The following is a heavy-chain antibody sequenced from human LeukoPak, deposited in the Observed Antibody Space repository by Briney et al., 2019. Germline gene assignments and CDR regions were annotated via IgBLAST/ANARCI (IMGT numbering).Heavy chain of an antibody. J-gene: IGHJ3*02. CDR3: ARGPDNIVVVPAAIEAAAGTSDAFDI. CDR1: GGTFSSYA. D-gene: IGHD2-2*01. CDR2: IIPIFGTA. Sequence: SVKVSCKASGGTFSSYAISWVRQAPGQGLEWMGGIIPIFGTANYAQKFQGRVTITTDESTRTAYMELSSLRSEDTAVYYCARGPDNIVVVPAAIEAAAGTSDAFDIWGQGTMVTVSS. V-gene: IGHV1-69*05.